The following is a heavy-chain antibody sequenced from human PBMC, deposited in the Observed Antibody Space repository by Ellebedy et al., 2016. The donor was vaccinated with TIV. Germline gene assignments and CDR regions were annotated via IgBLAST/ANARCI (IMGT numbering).Heavy chain of an antibody. V-gene: IGHV5-51*01. CDR2: IYPGDSDS. J-gene: IGHJ4*02. CDR3: ARFIVRYGSGSYYVDDLDF. D-gene: IGHD3-10*01. CDR1: GYTFTTYW. Sequence: GESLKISCKASGYTFTTYWIGWVRQMPGKGLEWMGIIYPGDSDSRYSPSFQGQVTFSADKSINTAYMQWSSLKASDTAIYYCARFIVRYGSGSYYVDDLDFWGQGTLVTVSS.